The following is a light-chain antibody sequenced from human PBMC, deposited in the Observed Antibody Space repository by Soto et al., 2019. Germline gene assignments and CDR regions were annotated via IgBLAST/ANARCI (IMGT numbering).Light chain of an antibody. CDR3: SSYTSSSGVDV. CDR2: DVS. Sequence: QSVLTQPASVSGSPGQSITISCTGTSSDVGGYNYVSWYQQHPGKAPKLMIYDVSNRPSGVSNRFSGSKSGNTASLTISGLQAEDEADYYCSSYTSSSGVDVFGTGTKLTVL. J-gene: IGLJ1*01. CDR1: SSDVGGYNY. V-gene: IGLV2-14*01.